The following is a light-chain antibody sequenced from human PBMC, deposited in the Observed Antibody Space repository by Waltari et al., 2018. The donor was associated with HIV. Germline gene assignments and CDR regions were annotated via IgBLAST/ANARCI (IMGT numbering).Light chain of an antibody. V-gene: IGLV1-51*01. CDR3: GTWDSSLSAGGV. CDR2: DNN. J-gene: IGLJ2*01. Sequence: QSVLTQPPSVSAAPGQKVTISCSGSSSNIGNNYVSWYQQLPGTAPKLLIYDNNKRPSVIPDRVSGSKSGTSATLGITGLQTGDKADYYCGTWDSSLSAGGVFGGGTKLTVL. CDR1: SSNIGNNY.